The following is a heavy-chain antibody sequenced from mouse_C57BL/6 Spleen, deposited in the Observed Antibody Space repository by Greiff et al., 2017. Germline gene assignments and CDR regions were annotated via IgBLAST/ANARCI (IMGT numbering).Heavy chain of an antibody. CDR3: ARTDGYFDY. Sequence: VKLQQPGAELVMPGASVKLSCKASGYTFTSYWMHWVKQRPGQGLEWIGEIDPSDSYTNYNQKFKGKSTLTVDKSSSTAYMQLSSLTSEDSAVYYCARTDGYFDYWGQGTTLTVSS. D-gene: IGHD2-3*01. CDR1: GYTFTSYW. CDR2: IDPSDSYT. J-gene: IGHJ2*01. V-gene: IGHV1-69*01.